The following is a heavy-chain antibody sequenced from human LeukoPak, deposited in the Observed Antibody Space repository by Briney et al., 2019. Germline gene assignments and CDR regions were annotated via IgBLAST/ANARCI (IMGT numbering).Heavy chain of an antibody. CDR3: AKEGSIFGVVIRPYYFDY. V-gene: IGHV3-49*03. J-gene: IGHJ4*02. D-gene: IGHD3-3*01. CDR1: GFPFGDFA. CDR2: IRSKAYGGTT. Sequence: PGGSLRLSCTASGFPFGDFAMSWFRQAPGKGLEWVGFIRSKAYGGTTEYAASVKGRFTISRDDSKNTLYLQMNSLRAEDTAVYYCAKEGSIFGVVIRPYYFDYWGQGALVTVSS.